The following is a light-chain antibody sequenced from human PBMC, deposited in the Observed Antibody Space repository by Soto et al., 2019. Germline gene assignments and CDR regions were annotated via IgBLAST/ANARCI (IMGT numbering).Light chain of an antibody. J-gene: IGLJ1*01. V-gene: IGLV3-1*01. CDR2: QDS. Sequence: SYELTQPPSVSVSPGQTASITGSGDKLGDKYACWYQQKPGQSPVLVIYQDSKRPSGIPERFSGSNSGNTATLTISGTQAMDEADYYCQAWDSSTAVFGTGTKVTGL. CDR3: QAWDSSTAV. CDR1: KLGDKY.